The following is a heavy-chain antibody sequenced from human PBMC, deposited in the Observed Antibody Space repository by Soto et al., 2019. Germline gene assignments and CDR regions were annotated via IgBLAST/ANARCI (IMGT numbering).Heavy chain of an antibody. D-gene: IGHD2-2*01. CDR1: GYTFTSYG. CDR3: ARYIVVVPAAMTFSHPYYYYYGMDV. CDR2: ISAYNGNT. V-gene: IGHV1-18*01. J-gene: IGHJ6*02. Sequence: ASVKVSCKASGYTFTSYGISWVRQAPGQGLEWMGWISAYNGNTNYAQKLQGRVTMTTDTSTSTAYMELRSLRSDDTAVYYCARYIVVVPAAMTFSHPYYYYYGMDVWGQGTTVTVSS.